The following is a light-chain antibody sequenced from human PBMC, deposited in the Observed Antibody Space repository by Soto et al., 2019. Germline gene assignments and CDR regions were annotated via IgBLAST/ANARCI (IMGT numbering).Light chain of an antibody. CDR1: SSDVGGYNH. Sequence: QSVLTQPASVSGSPGQSSTISCTGTSSDVGGYNHVSWYQQHPGKAPKLMIYEVSNRPSGVSNRFSGSKSGNTASLTISGLQAEDEADYYCSSYTSSSTLGVFGGGTQLTVL. CDR3: SSYTSSSTLGV. J-gene: IGLJ7*01. V-gene: IGLV2-14*01. CDR2: EVS.